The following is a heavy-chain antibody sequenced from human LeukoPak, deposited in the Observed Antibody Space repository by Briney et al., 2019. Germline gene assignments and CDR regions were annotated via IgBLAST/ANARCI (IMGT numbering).Heavy chain of an antibody. CDR1: GFTFSSYW. D-gene: IGHD5-24*01. J-gene: IGHJ3*02. Sequence: GGSLRLSCAASGFTFSSYWMSWVRQAPGKGLEWVANIKQDGSEKYYVDSVKGRFTISRDNAKNSLYLQMNSLRAEDTAVYYCARPLRDGYNFDAFDIWGQGTMVPVSS. CDR3: ARPLRDGYNFDAFDI. CDR2: IKQDGSEK. V-gene: IGHV3-7*05.